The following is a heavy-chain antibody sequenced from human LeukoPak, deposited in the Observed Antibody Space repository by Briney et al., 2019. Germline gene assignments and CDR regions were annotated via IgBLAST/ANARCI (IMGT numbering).Heavy chain of an antibody. V-gene: IGHV1-2*02. CDR2: INPNSGGT. D-gene: IGHD3-9*01. CDR3: AREDYDILTGYPLIDS. CDR1: GYTFTSYG. J-gene: IGHJ4*02. Sequence: ASVKDSCKASGYTFTSYGISWVRQAPGQGLEWMGWINPNSGGTNSAQKFQGRVTMTRDTSISTAYMELSSLRSDDTAVYYCAREDYDILTGYPLIDSWGQGTLVTVSS.